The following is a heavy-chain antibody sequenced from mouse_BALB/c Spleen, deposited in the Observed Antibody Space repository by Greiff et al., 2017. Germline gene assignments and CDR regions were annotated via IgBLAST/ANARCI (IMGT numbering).Heavy chain of an antibody. Sequence: DVQLVESGGGLVQPGGSLRLSCATSGFTFTGYYMSWVRQPPGKALEWLGFIRNKANGYTTEYSATVKGRFTISRENSQSILYLHMNTLRAEDSATYYCGRDHGNCVALDYWGQGTSVTVSS. D-gene: IGHD2-1*01. CDR3: GRDHGNCVALDY. CDR1: GFTFTGYY. J-gene: IGHJ4*01. CDR2: IRNKANGYTT. V-gene: IGHV7-3*02.